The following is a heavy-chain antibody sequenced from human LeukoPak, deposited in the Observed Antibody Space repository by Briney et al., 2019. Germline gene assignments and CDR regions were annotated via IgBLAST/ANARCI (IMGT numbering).Heavy chain of an antibody. CDR2: ISYDGSNK. V-gene: IGHV3-30*04. CDR1: GFTFSSYA. D-gene: IGHD6-13*01. Sequence: GGSLRLSCAASGFTFSSYAMSWVRQAPGRGLEWVAVISYDGSNKYYADSVKGRFTISRDNSKNTLYLQMNSLRAEDTAVYYCAREKEAAGALFDYWGQGTLVTVSS. J-gene: IGHJ4*02. CDR3: AREKEAAGALFDY.